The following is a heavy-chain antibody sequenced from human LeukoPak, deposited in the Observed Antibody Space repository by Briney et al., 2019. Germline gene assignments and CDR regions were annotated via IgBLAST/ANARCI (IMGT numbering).Heavy chain of an antibody. CDR1: GFTFSRYY. J-gene: IGHJ4*02. CDR2: INSDGSGT. D-gene: IGHD6-13*01. Sequence: GGSLRLSCAASGFTFSRYYMHWVRQAPGKGLVWVSRINSDGSGTTYADSVKGRFTVSRDNANNTLYLQMNSLRVEDTAMYYCTRVFAGDEYSSSGYWGQGTLVTVSS. CDR3: TRVFAGDEYSSSGY. V-gene: IGHV3-74*01.